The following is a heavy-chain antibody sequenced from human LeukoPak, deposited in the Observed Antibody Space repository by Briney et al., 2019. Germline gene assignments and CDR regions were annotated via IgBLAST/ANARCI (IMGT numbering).Heavy chain of an antibody. D-gene: IGHD2-21*01. V-gene: IGHV3-23*01. CDR2: ISGSGVST. Sequence: GGSLRLSCAASGFTFSSYAMNWVRQAPGKGLEWVSGISGSGVSTYYADSVKGRFTISRDNSMNRLYLQMNSLRAEDTAIYYCATGAYFADWGQGTLVTVSS. CDR3: ATGAYFAD. CDR1: GFTFSSYA. J-gene: IGHJ4*02.